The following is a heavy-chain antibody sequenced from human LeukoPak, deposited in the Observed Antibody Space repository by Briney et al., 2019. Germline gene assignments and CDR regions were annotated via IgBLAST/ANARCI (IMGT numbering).Heavy chain of an antibody. D-gene: IGHD3-3*01. Sequence: PSETLSLTCTVSGGSIIGYYWNWIRQPAGRGLEWVGRIYTSGNTNYSGSINYNPSLKTRVTMSVDTSKNQFSLNLSSVTAADTAVYYCARDFWSGYYAWFDPWGQGILVTVSS. V-gene: IGHV4-4*07. CDR3: ARDFWSGYYAWFDP. J-gene: IGHJ5*02. CDR2: IYTSGNTNYSGSI. CDR1: GGSIIGYY.